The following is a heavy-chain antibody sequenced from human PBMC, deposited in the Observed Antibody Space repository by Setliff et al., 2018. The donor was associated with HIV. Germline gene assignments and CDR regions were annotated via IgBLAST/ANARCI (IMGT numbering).Heavy chain of an antibody. J-gene: IGHJ4*02. CDR1: GYTFSSNY. CDR3: ARVNGGSYYGVYFDY. D-gene: IGHD1-26*01. Sequence: ASVKVSCKASGYTFSSNYMHWVRQAPGQGLEWMGLINPSGGSTSYAQKFQGRVTMTRDTSTSTVYMELSSLRSEDTAVYYCARVNGGSYYGVYFDYWGQGTLVTVSS. V-gene: IGHV1-46*01. CDR2: INPSGGST.